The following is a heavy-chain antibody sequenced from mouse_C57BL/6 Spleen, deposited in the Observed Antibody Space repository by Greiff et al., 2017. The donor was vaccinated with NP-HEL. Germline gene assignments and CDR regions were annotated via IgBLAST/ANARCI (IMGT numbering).Heavy chain of an antibody. CDR2: IYPRSGNT. J-gene: IGHJ1*03. CDR3: ARSRGLARYFDV. Sequence: VKLMESGAELARPGASVKLSCKASGYTFTSYGISWVKQRTGQGLEWIGEIYPRSGNTYYNEKFKGKATLTADKSSSTAYMELRSLTSEDSAVYFCARSRGLARYFDVWGTGTTVTVSS. V-gene: IGHV1-81*01. CDR1: GYTFTSYG. D-gene: IGHD3-3*01.